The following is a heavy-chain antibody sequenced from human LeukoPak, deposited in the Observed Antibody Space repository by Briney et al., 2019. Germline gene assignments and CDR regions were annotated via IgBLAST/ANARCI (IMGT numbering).Heavy chain of an antibody. CDR2: VFNGGIT. V-gene: IGHV4-59*11. CDR3: ASRPADSTWYGVFDY. J-gene: IGHJ4*02. CDR1: GSSINSHY. D-gene: IGHD6-13*01. Sequence: SETLSLTCSVSGSSINSHYWSWIRESPGRGLEWIGYVFNGGITNYNPSLKSRVTMSLDTSRDQFSLRLSSVTAADTAIYYCASRPADSTWYGVFDYWSQGTLVTVSS.